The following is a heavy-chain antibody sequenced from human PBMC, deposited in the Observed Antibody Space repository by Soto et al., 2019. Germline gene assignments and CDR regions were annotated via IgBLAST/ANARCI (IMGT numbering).Heavy chain of an antibody. Sequence: QVQLVQSGAEVKKPGSSVKVSCKASGGTFSSYAISWVRQAPGQGLEWMGGIIPIFGTANYAQKFQGRVTMTADESTSTAYMELSSLRSEDTAVYYCARDRNDYYDSSGRGPTDYWGQGTLVTVSS. CDR1: GGTFSSYA. V-gene: IGHV1-69*12. J-gene: IGHJ4*02. CDR3: ARDRNDYYDSSGRGPTDY. CDR2: IIPIFGTA. D-gene: IGHD3-22*01.